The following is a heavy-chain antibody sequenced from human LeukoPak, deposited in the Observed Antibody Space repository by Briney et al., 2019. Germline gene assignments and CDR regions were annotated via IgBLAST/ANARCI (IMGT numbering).Heavy chain of an antibody. CDR1: GGSISSYY. V-gene: IGHV4-59*01. D-gene: IGHD5-24*01. CDR2: IYYTGST. CDR3: SYWFDY. Sequence: SETLSLTCTVSGGSISSYYWSWIRQPPGKGLEWIGYIYYTGSTNYNPSLKSRVTISVDTSKNQFSLKLSSVTTARDRRDGYSYWFDYWGQGTLVTVSS. J-gene: IGHJ4*02.